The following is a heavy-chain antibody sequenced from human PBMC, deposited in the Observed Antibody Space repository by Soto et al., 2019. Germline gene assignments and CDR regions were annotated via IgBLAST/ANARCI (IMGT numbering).Heavy chain of an antibody. J-gene: IGHJ6*02. Sequence: GGSLRLSCAASGFTFSSYGMHWVRQAPGKGLEWVAVIWYDGSNKYYADSVKGRFTISRDNSKNTLYLQMNSLRAEDTAVYYCARDTDYYDSSGYLYYYYYYGMDVWGQGTTVTVSS. V-gene: IGHV3-33*01. CDR2: IWYDGSNK. CDR1: GFTFSSYG. CDR3: ARDTDYYDSSGYLYYYYYYGMDV. D-gene: IGHD3-22*01.